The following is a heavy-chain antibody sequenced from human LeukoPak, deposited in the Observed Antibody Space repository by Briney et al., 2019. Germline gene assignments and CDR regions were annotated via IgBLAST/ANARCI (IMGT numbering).Heavy chain of an antibody. V-gene: IGHV4-30-4*01. CDR2: IYYSGST. CDR3: ARGSSGWYNYGMDV. D-gene: IGHD6-19*01. CDR1: SGSISSGDYY. Sequence: SETLSLTCTVSSGSISSGDYYWSWIRQPPGKGLEWIGYIYYSGSTYYNPSLKSRVTISVDTSKNQFSLKLSSVTAADTAVYYCARGSSGWYNYGMDVWGQGPRSPSP. J-gene: IGHJ6*02.